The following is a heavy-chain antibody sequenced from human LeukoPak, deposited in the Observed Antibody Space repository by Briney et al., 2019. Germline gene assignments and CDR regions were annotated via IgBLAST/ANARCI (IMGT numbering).Heavy chain of an antibody. Sequence: GRSLRLSCAASGFTVSSNYMSWVRQAPGKGLEWVSVIYSGGSTYYADSVKGRFTISRDNSKNTLYLQMNSLRAEDTAVYYCARVPYIAAAGTRYYYYYGMDVWGQGTTVTVSS. CDR3: ARVPYIAAAGTRYYYYYGMDV. J-gene: IGHJ6*02. V-gene: IGHV3-53*01. D-gene: IGHD6-13*01. CDR1: GFTVSSNY. CDR2: IYSGGST.